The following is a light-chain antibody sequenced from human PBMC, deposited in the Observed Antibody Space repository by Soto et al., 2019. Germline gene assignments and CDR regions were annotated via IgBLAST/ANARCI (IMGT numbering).Light chain of an antibody. CDR1: NIGSKS. V-gene: IGLV3-21*04. Sequence: SYELTQPPSVSVAPGKTARITCGGNNIGSKSVHWYQQKPGQAPVLVIYYDSDRPSGIPERFSGSNSGNTATLTISRFEAGDESDYYCQVWDSSSDHPVCGGGTTLNVL. CDR3: QVWDSSSDHPV. J-gene: IGLJ2*01. CDR2: YDS.